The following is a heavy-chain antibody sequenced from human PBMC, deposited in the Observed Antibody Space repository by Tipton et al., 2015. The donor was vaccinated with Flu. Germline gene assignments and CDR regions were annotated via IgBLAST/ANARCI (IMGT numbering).Heavy chain of an antibody. J-gene: IGHJ4*02. CDR3: AKGYLWLDYFDY. CDR1: GFTFSSYA. V-gene: IGHV3-23*01. D-gene: IGHD2-8*01. CDR2: ISGSGGST. Sequence: SLRLSCAASGFTFSSYAMSWVRQAPGKGLEWVSAISGSGGSTYYADSVKGRFTISRDNSKNTLYLQMNSLRAEDTAVYYCAKGYLWLDYFDYWGQGTLVTVSS.